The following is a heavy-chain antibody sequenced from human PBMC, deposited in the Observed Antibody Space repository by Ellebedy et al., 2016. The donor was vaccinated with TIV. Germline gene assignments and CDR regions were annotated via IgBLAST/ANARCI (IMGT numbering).Heavy chain of an antibody. V-gene: IGHV3-23*01. CDR1: GFNLNNHA. CDR3: VKDVRYSSIWALFDH. D-gene: IGHD6-13*01. Sequence: GESLKIPXAAPGFNLNNHAISWVRQAPGKGLECVAGISGSGATIWYAESVKGRFTISRDNSKNILYVQMNSLRAEDTAIYYCVKDVRYSSIWALFDHWGQGLLVTVSS. J-gene: IGHJ4*02. CDR2: ISGSGATI.